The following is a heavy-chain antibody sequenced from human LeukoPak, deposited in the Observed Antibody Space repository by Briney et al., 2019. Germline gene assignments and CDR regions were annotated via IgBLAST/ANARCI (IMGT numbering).Heavy chain of an antibody. CDR3: AMTKLLDYYYYMDV. J-gene: IGHJ6*03. Sequence: ASVKVSCKASGYTFTGYYMHWVRQAPGQGLEWMGWINPNSGGTNYAQKFQGRVTMTRDTSISTAYMELSRLRSDDTAVYYCAMTKLLDYYYYMDVWGKGTTVTISS. CDR2: INPNSGGT. V-gene: IGHV1-2*02. D-gene: IGHD4-11*01. CDR1: GYTFTGYY.